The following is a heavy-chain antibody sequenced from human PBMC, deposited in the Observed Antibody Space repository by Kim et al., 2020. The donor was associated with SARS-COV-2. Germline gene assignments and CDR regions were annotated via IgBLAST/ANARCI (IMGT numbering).Heavy chain of an antibody. CDR2: ISSSSSYI. CDR3: ARATYCSGGSCYSRYLYYYYYGMDV. D-gene: IGHD2-15*01. J-gene: IGHJ6*02. V-gene: IGHV3-21*01. CDR1: GFTFSSYS. Sequence: GGSLRLSCAASGFTFSSYSMNWVRQAPGKGLEWVSSISSSSSYIYYADSVKGRFTISRDNAKNSLYLQMNSLRAEDTAVYYCARATYCSGGSCYSRYLYYYYYGMDVCGQGTTVTVSS.